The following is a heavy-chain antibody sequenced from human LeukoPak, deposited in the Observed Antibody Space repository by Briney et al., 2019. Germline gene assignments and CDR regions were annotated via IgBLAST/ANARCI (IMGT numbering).Heavy chain of an antibody. CDR1: GFTFSGSA. CDR3: TRQGYSSGCFDY. D-gene: IGHD6-19*01. J-gene: IGHJ4*02. CDR2: IRSKANSYAT. V-gene: IGHV3-73*01. Sequence: GGSLRLSCAASGFTFSGSAMHWVRQASGKGLEWVGRIRSKANSYATAYAASVKGRFTISRDDSKNTAYLQMNSLKTEDTAVYYSTRQGYSSGCFDYWGQGTLVTVSS.